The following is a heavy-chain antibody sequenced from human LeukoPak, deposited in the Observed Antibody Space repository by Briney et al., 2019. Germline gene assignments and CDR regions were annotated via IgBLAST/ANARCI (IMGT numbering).Heavy chain of an antibody. Sequence: PGGSLRLSCTASGFTFGDYAMSWFRRAPGKGLEWVGFIRSKAYGGTTEYAASVKGRFTISRDDSKSIAYLQMNSLKTEDTAVYYCTSPLLWFGELSYYFDYWGQGTLVTVSS. CDR3: TSPLLWFGELSYYFDY. V-gene: IGHV3-49*03. CDR1: GFTFGDYA. J-gene: IGHJ4*02. D-gene: IGHD3-10*01. CDR2: IRSKAYGGTT.